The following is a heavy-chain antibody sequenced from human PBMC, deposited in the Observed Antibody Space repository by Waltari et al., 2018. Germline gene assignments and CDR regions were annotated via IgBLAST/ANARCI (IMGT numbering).Heavy chain of an antibody. CDR1: GYSISSGYY. J-gene: IGHJ5*02. CDR3: ARGVVVVVAARNNRFDP. CDR2: IYHSGRT. V-gene: IGHV4-38-2*02. Sequence: QVQLQESGPGLVKPSETLSLTCTVSGYSISSGYYWGWIRQPPGKGLEWIGSIYHSGRTYYNPSLKSRVTISVDTSKNQCSLKLSSVTAADTAVYYCARGVVVVVAARNNRFDPWGQGTLVTVSS. D-gene: IGHD2-15*01.